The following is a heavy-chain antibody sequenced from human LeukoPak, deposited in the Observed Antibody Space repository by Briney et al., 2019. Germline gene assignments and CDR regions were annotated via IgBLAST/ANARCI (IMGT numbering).Heavy chain of an antibody. D-gene: IGHD3-10*01. V-gene: IGHV4-61*02. CDR1: SGSISSGSYY. CDR3: AREILWFGERTRNFDY. CDR2: IYTSGST. Sequence: PSETLSLTCTVSSGSISSGSYYWSWIRQPAGKGLEWIGRIYTSGSTNYNPSLKSRVTMSVDTSKNQFSLKLSSVTAADTAVYYCAREILWFGERTRNFDYWGQGTLVTVSS. J-gene: IGHJ4*02.